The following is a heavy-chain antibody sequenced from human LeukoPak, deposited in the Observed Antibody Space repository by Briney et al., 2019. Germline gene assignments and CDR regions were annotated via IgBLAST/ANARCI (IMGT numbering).Heavy chain of an antibody. CDR3: ATGLVRRGCYYYYMDV. CDR1: GYTFTDYY. D-gene: IGHD6-13*01. CDR2: VDPEDGET. Sequence: ASVKVSCKVSGYTFTDYYMHWVQQAPGKGLEWMGLVDPEDGETIYAEKFQGRVTITADTSTDTAYMELSSLRSEDTAVYYCATGLVRRGCYYYYMDVWGKGTTVTVSS. V-gene: IGHV1-69-2*01. J-gene: IGHJ6*03.